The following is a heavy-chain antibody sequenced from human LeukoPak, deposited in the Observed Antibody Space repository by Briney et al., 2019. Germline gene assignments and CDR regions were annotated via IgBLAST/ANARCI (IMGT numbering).Heavy chain of an antibody. J-gene: IGHJ4*02. Sequence: GGSLRLSSASSGFTFSSYWMSLVRQAPGKGLEWVSNIKQDGSEKYYVDSVKGRFTISRDNAKNSLYLQMNSLRAEDTAVYYCARDGSRGNLVTAPDYWGQGTLVTVSS. D-gene: IGHD2-21*02. V-gene: IGHV3-7*01. CDR3: ARDGSRGNLVTAPDY. CDR2: IKQDGSEK. CDR1: GFTFSSYW.